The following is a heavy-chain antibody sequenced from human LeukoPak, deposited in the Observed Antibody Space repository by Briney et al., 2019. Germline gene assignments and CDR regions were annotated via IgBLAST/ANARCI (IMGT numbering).Heavy chain of an antibody. V-gene: IGHV4-59*01. D-gene: IGHD4-17*01. CDR1: GGSISSYY. CDR2: IYYSGST. Sequence: SETLSLTCTVSGGSISSYYWSWIRQPPGKGLEWIGYIYYSGSTNYNPSLKSRVTISVDTSKNQFSLKLSSVTAADTAVYYCARDPGGYGDYGDYWGQGTLVTVSS. CDR3: ARDPGGYGDYGDY. J-gene: IGHJ4*02.